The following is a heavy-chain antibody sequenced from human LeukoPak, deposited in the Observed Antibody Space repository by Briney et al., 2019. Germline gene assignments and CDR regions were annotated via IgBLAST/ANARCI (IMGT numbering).Heavy chain of an antibody. CDR2: IYYSGST. D-gene: IGHD7-27*01. CDR1: GGSISSGGYY. V-gene: IGHV4-31*03. Sequence: SETLSLTCTVSGGSISSGGYYWSWIRQHPGKGLEWIGYIYYSGSTYYNPSLKSRVTISVDTSKNQFSLKLSSVTAADTAVYYCAGGRNWGKTYYYYGMDVWGQGTTVTVSS. J-gene: IGHJ6*02. CDR3: AGGRNWGKTYYYYGMDV.